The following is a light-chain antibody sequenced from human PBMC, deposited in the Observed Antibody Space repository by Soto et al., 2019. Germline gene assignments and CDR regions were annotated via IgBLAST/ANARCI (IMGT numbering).Light chain of an antibody. V-gene: IGKV1-5*03. CDR3: QQYNSYSPRWT. Sequence: DVQMTQSPSTLSASVGDRVTITCRAGQSISSWLAWYQQKPGKAPKLLIYKASSLESGVPSRFSGSGSGTEFTLTISSLQPDDFATYYCQQYNSYSPRWTFGQGTKVDIK. CDR1: QSISSW. CDR2: KAS. J-gene: IGKJ1*01.